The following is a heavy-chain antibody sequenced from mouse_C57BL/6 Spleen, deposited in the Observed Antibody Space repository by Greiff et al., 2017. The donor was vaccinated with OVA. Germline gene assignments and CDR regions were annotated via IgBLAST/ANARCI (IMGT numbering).Heavy chain of an antibody. D-gene: IGHD1-1*01. CDR1: GYTFTSYW. V-gene: IGHV1-64*01. CDR2: IHPNSGST. Sequence: VQLQQPGAELVKPGASVKLSCKASGYTFTSYWMHWVKQRPGQGLEWIGMIHPNSGSTNYNEKFKSKATLTVDKSSSTAYMQLSSLTSEDSAVYYCARLGTTVVHYAMDYWGQGTSVTVSS. J-gene: IGHJ4*01. CDR3: ARLGTTVVHYAMDY.